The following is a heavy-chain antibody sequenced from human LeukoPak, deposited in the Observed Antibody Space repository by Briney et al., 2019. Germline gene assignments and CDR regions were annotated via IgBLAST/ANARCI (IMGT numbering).Heavy chain of an antibody. J-gene: IGHJ4*02. V-gene: IGHV3-23*01. CDR1: GFTFGSYA. CDR2: ISGSGGST. CDR3: AKTTAGYSSGRYPGWPVDY. Sequence: PWGSLRLSCAASGFTFGSYAMYWVRQAPGKGLEWVSGISGSGGSTFYADSVKGRFTISRDNPENTVYLQMNSLRADDTAVYYCAKTTAGYSSGRYPGWPVDYWGQGTLVTVSS. D-gene: IGHD6-19*01.